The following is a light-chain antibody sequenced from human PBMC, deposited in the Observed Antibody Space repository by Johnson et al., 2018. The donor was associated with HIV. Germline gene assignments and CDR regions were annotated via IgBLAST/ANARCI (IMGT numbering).Light chain of an antibody. CDR1: SSNIGNNY. J-gene: IGLJ1*01. V-gene: IGLV1-51*01. Sequence: QSVLTQPPSVSAAPGQKVTISCSGSSSNIGNNYVSWYQQLPGTAPKLLIYDNNKRPSGIPDRFFGSKSGTSATLDITGLQNGDEGDYYCGPWDSSLSIFVVGTVTKVTVL. CDR3: GPWDSSLSIFV. CDR2: DNN.